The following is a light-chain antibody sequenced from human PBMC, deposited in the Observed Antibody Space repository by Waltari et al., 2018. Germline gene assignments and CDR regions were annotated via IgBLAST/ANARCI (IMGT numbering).Light chain of an antibody. V-gene: IGKV1-27*01. J-gene: IGKJ1*01. CDR1: RDSSHY. CDR2: DAS. CDR3: QKYEGTPWT. Sequence: TSRASRDSSHYLIWDQQKPETLPNLLIFDASSLESGVVSRFSGSGTGTDFTLTISSLQPEDIGTYYCQKYEGTPWTFGQGTKVEIK.